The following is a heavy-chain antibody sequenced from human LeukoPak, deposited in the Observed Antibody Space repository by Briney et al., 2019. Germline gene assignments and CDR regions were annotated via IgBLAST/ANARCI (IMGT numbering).Heavy chain of an antibody. V-gene: IGHV3-53*01. J-gene: IGHJ4*02. CDR1: RFSVSNKY. D-gene: IGHD6-19*01. CDR3: AGGQMFTSGGFDD. Sequence: GGSLRLSRAASRFSVSNKYMSWVRHAPGKGLEWVSVIYTGGDTYYADSVRGRFTISKDNSKNTVNLQMNSLRAEDTALYYCAGGQMFTSGGFDDWGQGTLVTVSS. CDR2: IYTGGDT.